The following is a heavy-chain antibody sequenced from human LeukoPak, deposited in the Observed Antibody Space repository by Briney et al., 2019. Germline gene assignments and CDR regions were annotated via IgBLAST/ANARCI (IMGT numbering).Heavy chain of an antibody. D-gene: IGHD5-18*01. CDR2: IKPDGSEI. V-gene: IGHV3-7*01. Sequence: GGSLRLSCAAPGFTVSTYWMSWVRQAPGRGLEWVANIKPDGSEIYYVDSVKGRFTISRDNAKNSLYLQMNSLRAEDTAVYYCASLGYGTMDVWGQGTTVTVSS. J-gene: IGHJ6*02. CDR3: ASLGYGTMDV. CDR1: GFTVSTYW.